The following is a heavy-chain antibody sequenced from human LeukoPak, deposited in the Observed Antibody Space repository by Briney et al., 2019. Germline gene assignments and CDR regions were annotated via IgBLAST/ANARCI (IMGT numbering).Heavy chain of an antibody. CDR3: ARAEGTGSSYYMDV. V-gene: IGHV4-38-2*02. J-gene: IGHJ6*03. CDR1: GYSISSGYY. D-gene: IGHD3-10*01. CDR2: IRHRGRT. Sequence: SETLSLTCSVSGYSISSGYYWGWLRQPPGTGLEWIGNIRHRGRTYYSPSLKSRVTLSVDTSENHLSLKLSSVTAADTAVYYCARAEGTGSSYYMDVWGKGTTVTVSS.